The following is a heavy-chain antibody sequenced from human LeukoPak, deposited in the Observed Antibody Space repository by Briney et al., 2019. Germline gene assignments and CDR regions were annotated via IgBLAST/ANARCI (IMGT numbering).Heavy chain of an antibody. J-gene: IGHJ4*02. D-gene: IGHD2-15*01. CDR3: AKDYSDSRVADVFFEY. Sequence: GGSLRLSCAASGLTFSDYAMSWFPQAPGKGLEWVSGITSGFTPHYADSVKGRFTISRDNSKNMFHLQLNSLRAEDTAVYYCAKDYSDSRVADVFFEYWGQGTLVTVSS. CDR2: ITSGFTP. V-gene: IGHV3-23*01. CDR1: GLTFSDYA.